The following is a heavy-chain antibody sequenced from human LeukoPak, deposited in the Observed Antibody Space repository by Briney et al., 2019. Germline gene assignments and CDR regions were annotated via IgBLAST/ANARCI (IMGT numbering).Heavy chain of an antibody. D-gene: IGHD4-23*01. V-gene: IGHV3-33*06. CDR2: IWYDGSNK. CDR1: GFTFSSYG. Sequence: QPGRSLRLSCAASGFTFSSYGMHWVRQAPGKGLEWVAVIWYDGSNKYYADSVKGRFTISRDNSKNTLYLQMNSLRAEDTAVYYCAKDLRPPYYGGNSEFDYWGQGTLVTVSS. J-gene: IGHJ4*02. CDR3: AKDLRPPYYGGNSEFDY.